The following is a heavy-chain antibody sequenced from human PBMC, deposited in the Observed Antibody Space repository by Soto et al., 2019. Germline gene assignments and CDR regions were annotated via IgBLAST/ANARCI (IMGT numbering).Heavy chain of an antibody. D-gene: IGHD3-16*02. CDR3: ARAPLLSSRHVNSLYYYGMDV. V-gene: IGHV3-21*01. J-gene: IGHJ6*02. CDR1: GFAFNSHS. CDR2: ISISSGYV. Sequence: GGSLRLSCAASGFAFNSHSMTWVRQAPGKGLEWVSSISISSGYVYYADSVRGRFTISRDNSKNSLSLEMNSLRVDDTAVYFCARAPLLSSRHVNSLYYYGMDVWGPGTMVTVSS.